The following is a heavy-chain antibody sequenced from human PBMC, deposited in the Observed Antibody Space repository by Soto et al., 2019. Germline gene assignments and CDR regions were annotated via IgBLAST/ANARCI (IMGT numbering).Heavy chain of an antibody. V-gene: IGHV3-30-3*01. CDR3: ARDGLTGYSSRWGMDV. CDR2: ISYDGSNK. CDR1: GFTFSSYA. J-gene: IGHJ6*02. Sequence: QVQLVESGGGVVQPGRSLRLSCAASGFTFSSYAMHWVRQAPGKELEWVAVISYDGSNKYYADSVKGRFTISRDNSKNTLYLQMNSLRAEDTAVYYCARDGLTGYSSRWGMDVWGQGTTVTVSS. D-gene: IGHD6-13*01.